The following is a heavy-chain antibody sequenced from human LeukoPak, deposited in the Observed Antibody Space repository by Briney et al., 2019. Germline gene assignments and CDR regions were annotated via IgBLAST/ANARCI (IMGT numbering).Heavy chain of an antibody. D-gene: IGHD5-18*01. CDR1: GFTVSTNC. V-gene: IGHV3-53*04. J-gene: IGHJ4*02. CDR2: IYSGGTT. CDR3: ARVDTVMAYYFDL. Sequence: PGGSLRRSCAASGFTVSTNCMTWVSQAPGKGLEWVSTIYSGGTTYYADSVMGRFTISRHNSRNTLYLQMNSLRAEDTAVYYCARVDTVMAYYFDLWGQGTLVTVSS.